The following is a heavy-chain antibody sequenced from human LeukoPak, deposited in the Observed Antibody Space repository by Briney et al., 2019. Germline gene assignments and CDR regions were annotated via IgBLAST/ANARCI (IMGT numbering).Heavy chain of an antibody. D-gene: IGHD1-1*01. V-gene: IGHV3-15*01. J-gene: IGHJ5*02. Sequence: GGSPRLSCAASGFTFSNAWMSWVRQAPGKGLEWVGRIKSKTDGGTTDYAAPVKGRFTISRDDSKNTLYLQMNSLETEDTAVYYCTTGLERRSWFDPWGQGTLVTVSS. CDR3: TTGLERRSWFDP. CDR2: IKSKTDGGTT. CDR1: GFTFSNAW.